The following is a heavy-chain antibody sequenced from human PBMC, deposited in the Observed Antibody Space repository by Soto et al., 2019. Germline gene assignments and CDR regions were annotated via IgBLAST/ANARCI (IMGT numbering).Heavy chain of an antibody. CDR1: GFTFSTSA. Sequence: ASVKVSCKASGFTFSTSAVQWVRQARGQGLEWIGWIVVGSGNTNYAQKFPERVSITRDMSTSTAYMELSSLRSEDTAVYYCAAGHTSGWGNVDFGMDVWGQGTTVTVSS. J-gene: IGHJ6*02. D-gene: IGHD6-19*01. CDR3: AAGHTSGWGNVDFGMDV. CDR2: IVVGSGNT. V-gene: IGHV1-58*01.